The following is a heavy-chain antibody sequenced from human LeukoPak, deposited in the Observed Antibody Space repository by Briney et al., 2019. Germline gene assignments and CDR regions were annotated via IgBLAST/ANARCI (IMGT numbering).Heavy chain of an antibody. D-gene: IGHD2-21*01. CDR1: GGSISSYY. CDR3: ARAFCVGECFVLHIFFDS. CDR2: IYYSGST. J-gene: IGHJ4*02. Sequence: KPSETLSLTCTVSGGSISSYYWSWIRQPPGKGLEWIGYIYYSGSTNYNPSLKSRVTISLDTSKNHFSLNLRSMQASDTAVYYCARAFCVGECFVLHIFFDSWGQGTLVTVSS. V-gene: IGHV4-59*08.